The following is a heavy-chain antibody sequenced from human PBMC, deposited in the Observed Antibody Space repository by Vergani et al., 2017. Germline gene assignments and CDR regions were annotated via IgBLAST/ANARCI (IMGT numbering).Heavy chain of an antibody. Sequence: QVQLQESGPGLVKPSGTLSLTCAVSGGSISSSNWWSWVRQPPGKGLEWIGEIYHSGSTNYNPSLKSRVTISVDTSKNQFSLKLSSVTAADTAVYYCAKEEGYNGSYYVDYWGQGTLVTVSS. J-gene: IGHJ4*02. V-gene: IGHV4-4*02. D-gene: IGHD1-26*01. CDR2: IYHSGST. CDR3: AKEEGYNGSYYVDY. CDR1: GGSISSSNW.